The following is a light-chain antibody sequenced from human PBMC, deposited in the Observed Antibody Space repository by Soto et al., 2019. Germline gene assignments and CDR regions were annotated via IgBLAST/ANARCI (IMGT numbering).Light chain of an antibody. CDR2: DAS. V-gene: IGKV3-20*01. Sequence: ETVLTQSAGTLSLSPGERATLSCRASQSVSSSYLAWYQQTPGQAPRLLIYDASSRASGIPDRFSGSGAGTDFTLTISRLEPEDFAVYYCQQYVRSPPSWTFGQGAKVDIK. CDR3: QQYVRSPPSWT. CDR1: QSVSSSY. J-gene: IGKJ1*01.